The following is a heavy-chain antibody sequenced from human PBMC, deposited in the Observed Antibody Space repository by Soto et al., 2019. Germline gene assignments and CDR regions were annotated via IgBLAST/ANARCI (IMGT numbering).Heavy chain of an antibody. Sequence: GASVKVSCKASGYTFTSYGISWVRQAPGQGLEWMGIISPNDGNTNYAQKFQGRVTMTRDTSTSTVYMELSSLRSEDTAVYYCASPAEGATLDYWGQGTLVTVSS. CDR2: ISPNDGNT. CDR1: GYTFTSYG. CDR3: ASPAEGATLDY. V-gene: IGHV1-18*01. D-gene: IGHD1-26*01. J-gene: IGHJ4*02.